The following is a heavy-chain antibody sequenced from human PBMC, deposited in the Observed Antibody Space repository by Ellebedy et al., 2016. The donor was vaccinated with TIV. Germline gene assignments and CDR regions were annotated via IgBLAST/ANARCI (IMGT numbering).Heavy chain of an antibody. CDR2: TYYRSKWYN. CDR3: ARRSSRNVMDV. D-gene: IGHD6-13*01. CDR1: GTTASSTRSG. J-gene: IGHJ6*02. Sequence: MPSETLSLTCAISGTTASSTRSGWNSSRQSPSRGLEWLGRTYYRSKWYNDYAVSVKSRITINPYTSKNQFSLQLNSVTPEDTAVYYCARRSSRNVMDVWGQGTTVTVSS. V-gene: IGHV6-1*01.